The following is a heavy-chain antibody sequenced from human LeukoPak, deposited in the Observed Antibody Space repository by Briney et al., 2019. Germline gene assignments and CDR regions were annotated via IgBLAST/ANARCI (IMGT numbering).Heavy chain of an antibody. Sequence: GASVKVSCKASGYTFTGYYLHWVRQAPGQGLEWMGWINPNSGGTNYAQKFQGRVTMTRDTSISTAYMELSRLRSDDTAVYYCARGTGYCSGGSCYELVGYWGQGTLVTVSS. V-gene: IGHV1-2*02. D-gene: IGHD2-15*01. CDR1: GYTFTGYY. CDR2: INPNSGGT. CDR3: ARGTGYCSGGSCYELVGY. J-gene: IGHJ4*02.